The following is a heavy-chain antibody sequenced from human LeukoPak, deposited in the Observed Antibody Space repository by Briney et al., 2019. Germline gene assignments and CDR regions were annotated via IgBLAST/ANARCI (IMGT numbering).Heavy chain of an antibody. J-gene: IGHJ4*02. V-gene: IGHV1-24*01. CDR2: FGPEDGET. CDR3: ATVLGYYYDSSGYPLLPGY. D-gene: IGHD3-22*01. Sequence: GASVKVSCKVSGYTLTELSMHWVRQAPGKGLEWMGGFGPEDGETIYAQKFQGRVTMTEDTSTDTAYMELSSLRSEDTAVYYCATVLGYYYDSSGYPLLPGYWGQGTLVTVSS. CDR1: GYTLTELS.